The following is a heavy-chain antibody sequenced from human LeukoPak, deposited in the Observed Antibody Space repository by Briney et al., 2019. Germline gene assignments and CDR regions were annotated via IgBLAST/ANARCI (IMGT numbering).Heavy chain of an antibody. V-gene: IGHV3-7*03. CDR3: ATQTYALFDY. CDR2: IKQDGSDK. D-gene: IGHD2-2*01. CDR1: GFTFSSHW. Sequence: GGSLRLSCVASGFTFSSHWMSWVRQAPGKGLEWVGNIKQDGSDKYHADSVKGRFTISRDNAKNSLYLQMSSLRAEDTAVYYCATQTYALFDYWGQGALVTVSS. J-gene: IGHJ4*02.